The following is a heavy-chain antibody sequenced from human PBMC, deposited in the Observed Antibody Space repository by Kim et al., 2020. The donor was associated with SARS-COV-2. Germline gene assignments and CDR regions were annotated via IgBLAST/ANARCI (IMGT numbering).Heavy chain of an antibody. V-gene: IGHV3-30*02. Sequence: GGSLRLSCAASGFTFSSYGMHWVRQAPGKGLEWVAIINYDGSNKYDGDSVKGRFTISRDNSKNTLYLQMNSLRDEDTAVYYCAKKHPNWGLSIDYWGNGT. J-gene: IGHJ4*03. CDR2: INYDGSNK. CDR1: GFTFSSYG. CDR3: AKKHPNWGLSIDY. D-gene: IGHD7-27*01.